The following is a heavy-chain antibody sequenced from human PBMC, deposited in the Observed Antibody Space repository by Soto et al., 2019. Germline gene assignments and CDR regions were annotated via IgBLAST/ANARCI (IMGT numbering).Heavy chain of an antibody. CDR1: GFTFSNFG. CDR2: ITGYSSYI. J-gene: IGHJ6*02. V-gene: IGHV3-21*01. D-gene: IGHD3-16*01. Sequence: EVQLVESGGGLVKPGGSLRLSCAASGFTFSNFGMNWVRQAPGKGLEWVSSITGYSSYIYYADSVKGRFTISRDNAKNSLYLQMHSLRAEDTAVYYCARDQGGIMEPGGMDVWGQGTTVTVSS. CDR3: ARDQGGIMEPGGMDV.